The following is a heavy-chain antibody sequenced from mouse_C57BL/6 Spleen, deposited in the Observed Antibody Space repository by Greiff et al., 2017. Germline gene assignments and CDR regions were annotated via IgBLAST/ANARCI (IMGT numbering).Heavy chain of an antibody. V-gene: IGHV5-9-1*02. Sequence: DVMLVESGEGLVKPGGSLKLSCAASGFTFSSYAMSWVRQTPEKRLEWVAYISSGGDYIYDADTVKGRFTISRDNARNTLYLQMSSLKSEDTAMYYCTSGYYDGYWFAYWGQGTLVTVSA. D-gene: IGHD2-3*01. J-gene: IGHJ3*01. CDR1: GFTFSSYA. CDR3: TSGYYDGYWFAY. CDR2: ISSGGDYI.